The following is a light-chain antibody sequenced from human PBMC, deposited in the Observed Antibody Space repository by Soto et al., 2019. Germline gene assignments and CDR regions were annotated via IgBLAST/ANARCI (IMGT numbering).Light chain of an antibody. V-gene: IGLV2-11*01. CDR3: YSYTASDIWV. Sequence: QSALTQPRSVSGSPGQSVTISCTGTNSDVGRYNFVSWYQQLPGKAPKLLISAVSQRPSGVPDRFSGSKSGNTASLTISGPQADDEADYFCYSYTASDIWVFGGGTKVTVL. CDR2: AVS. CDR1: NSDVGRYNF. J-gene: IGLJ3*02.